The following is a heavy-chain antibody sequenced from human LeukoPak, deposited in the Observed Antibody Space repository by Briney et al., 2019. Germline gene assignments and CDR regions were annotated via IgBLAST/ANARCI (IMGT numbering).Heavy chain of an antibody. D-gene: IGHD6-19*01. CDR1: GSSVSNHW. CDR3: VRTMTREWGGWYDNDY. Sequence: PLETLSLTCTVSGSSVSNHWWIWIRQPAGKGLEWIGRISSRGYTNYNPSLKSRVAMSVDTSKNQFSLKLNSVTAADTAVYYCVRTMTREWGGWYDNDYWGRGTLVTVSS. V-gene: IGHV4-4*07. CDR2: ISSRGYT. J-gene: IGHJ4*03.